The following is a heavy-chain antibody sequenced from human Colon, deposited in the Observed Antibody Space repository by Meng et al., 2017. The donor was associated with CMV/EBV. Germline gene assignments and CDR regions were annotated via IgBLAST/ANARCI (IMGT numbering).Heavy chain of an antibody. D-gene: IGHD3-22*01. Sequence: SETLSLTCAVYGGSFSGYAWSWIRQPPGKGLEWIGEINHSGSTNYNPSLKRRVTISVDTSKNQFSLKLSSLTAADPAVYYCARGGGIPYYYDSRGAVFDIWGQGTMVTVSS. CDR3: ARGGGIPYYYDSRGAVFDI. CDR1: GGSFSGYA. V-gene: IGHV4-34*01. CDR2: INHSGST. J-gene: IGHJ3*02.